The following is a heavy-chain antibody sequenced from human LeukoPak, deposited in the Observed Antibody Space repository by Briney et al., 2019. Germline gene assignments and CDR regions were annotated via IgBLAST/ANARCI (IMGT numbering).Heavy chain of an antibody. Sequence: ASVKVSCKSSGFTFTDHYIHWVRQGPGQGLEWMGYIGPHSTFTSSPQEFQGRVTMTRDASMSTAYMELTRLTSDDTAVYYCVREGEGPLSKDFDYWGQGTLVTVSP. D-gene: IGHD2/OR15-2a*01. V-gene: IGHV1-2*02. CDR2: IGPHSTFT. J-gene: IGHJ4*02. CDR3: VREGEGPLSKDFDY. CDR1: GFTFTDHY.